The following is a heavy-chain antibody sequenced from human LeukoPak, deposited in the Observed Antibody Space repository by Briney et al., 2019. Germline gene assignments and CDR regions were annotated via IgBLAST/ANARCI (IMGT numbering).Heavy chain of an antibody. Sequence: GGSLRLSCAASGFTFSNYAMSWVRQAPGKGLEWVSTISGNGGDTYYADSVKGRFTISRDDSKNTLYLQMNSLRAEDTVIYYCARSLTTLTYEGYWGQGTLVTVSS. CDR2: ISGNGGDT. J-gene: IGHJ4*02. CDR1: GFTFSNYA. D-gene: IGHD1-1*01. V-gene: IGHV3-23*01. CDR3: ARSLTTLTYEGY.